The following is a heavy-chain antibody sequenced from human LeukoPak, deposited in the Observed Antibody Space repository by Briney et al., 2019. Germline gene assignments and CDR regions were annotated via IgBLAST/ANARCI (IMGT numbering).Heavy chain of an antibody. CDR2: MNPNSGNT. D-gene: IGHD1-26*01. CDR3: ARSSVGARRRIDY. CDR1: GYTFTSYD. J-gene: IGHJ4*02. Sequence: ASVKVSCKASGYTFTSYDINWVRQATGHGIEWMGWMNPNSGNTVYAQKFQGRVTMTRSTSINTAYMELNSLTSEDTAVYYCARSSVGARRRIDYWGQGSLVTVSS. V-gene: IGHV1-8*01.